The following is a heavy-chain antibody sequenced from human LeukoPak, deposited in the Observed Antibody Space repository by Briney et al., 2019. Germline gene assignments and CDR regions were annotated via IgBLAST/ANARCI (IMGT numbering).Heavy chain of an antibody. D-gene: IGHD3-10*01. CDR1: TYTFTGYY. CDR3: ARGAGDTMVRGVNTVYYYGMDV. J-gene: IGHJ6*02. V-gene: IGHV1-2*04. Sequence: ASVKVSCKASTYTFTGYYVHWVRQAPGQGLEWMGWINPNSGGTNYAQKFQGWVTMTRDTSISTAYMELSRLRSDDTAVYYCARGAGDTMVRGVNTVYYYGMDVWGQGTTVTVSS. CDR2: INPNSGGT.